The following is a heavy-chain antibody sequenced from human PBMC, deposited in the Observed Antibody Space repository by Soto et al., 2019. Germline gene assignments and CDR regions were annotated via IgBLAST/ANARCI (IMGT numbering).Heavy chain of an antibody. D-gene: IGHD3-10*01. CDR1: GFTFSSYA. J-gene: IGHJ4*02. CDR2: ISGSGGST. CDR3: ARVHSRSYPYFDT. Sequence: PGGSLRLSCAASGFTFSSYAMSWVRQAPGKGLEWVSAISGSGGSTYYADSVKGRFTISRDNSKNTLYLQMSSLRAEDTAVYYCARVHSRSYPYFDTWGQDTVLTVSS. V-gene: IGHV3-23*01.